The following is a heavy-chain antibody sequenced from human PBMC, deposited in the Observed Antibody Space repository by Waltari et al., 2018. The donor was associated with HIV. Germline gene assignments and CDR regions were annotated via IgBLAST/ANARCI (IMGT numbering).Heavy chain of an antibody. CDR3: LPDYDILTGYLAFDY. J-gene: IGHJ4*02. V-gene: IGHV3-49*03. Sequence: EVQLVESGGGLVQPGRSLRLSCTASGFTFGDYAMSWFRQAPGKGLEWVRFIRSKAYGGTTEYAASVKCRFTISRDDSKSIAYLQMNSLKTEDTAVYYCLPDYDILTGYLAFDYWGQGTLVTVSS. CDR2: IRSKAYGGTT. CDR1: GFTFGDYA. D-gene: IGHD3-9*01.